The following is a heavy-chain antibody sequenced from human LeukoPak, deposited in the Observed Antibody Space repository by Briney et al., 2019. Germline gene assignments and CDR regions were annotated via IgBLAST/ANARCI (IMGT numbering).Heavy chain of an antibody. CDR1: GYTFTSYD. Sequence: GASVKVSCKASGYTFTSYDTNWVRQATGQGLEWMGWMNPNSGNTGYAQKFQGRVTMTRNNSISTAYMERSKLRSEDTAVYYCARGPYGSGRYPMDVWGKGTTVTVSS. V-gene: IGHV1-8*01. CDR2: MNPNSGNT. D-gene: IGHD3-10*01. J-gene: IGHJ6*03. CDR3: ARGPYGSGRYPMDV.